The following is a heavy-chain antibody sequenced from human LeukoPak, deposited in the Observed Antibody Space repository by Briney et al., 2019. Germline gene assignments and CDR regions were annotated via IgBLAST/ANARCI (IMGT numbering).Heavy chain of an antibody. CDR1: GFTFDDYA. Sequence: GRSLRLSCAASGFTFDDYAMHWVRQAPGKGLEWVSGISWNSGSIGYADSVKGRFTISRDNAKNSLYLQMNSLRAEDTALYYCAKGPNSGYYGSGSYYIGRANWYFDLWGRGTLVTVSS. CDR3: AKGPNSGYYGSGSYYIGRANWYFDL. J-gene: IGHJ2*01. CDR2: ISWNSGSI. V-gene: IGHV3-9*01. D-gene: IGHD3-10*01.